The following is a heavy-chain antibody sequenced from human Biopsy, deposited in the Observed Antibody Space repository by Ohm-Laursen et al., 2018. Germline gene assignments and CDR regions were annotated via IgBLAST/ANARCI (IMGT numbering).Heavy chain of an antibody. CDR3: ARGDYFDSNGYFWFDP. Sequence: SQTLSLTCSVSGASIKSFYWSWIRQSPGKGLQWIAFISHTGYTSYNPSLKSRVTISVDTSKSQFSLKLTSATVGDTAVYYCARGDYFDSNGYFWFDPWGQGTLVTVSS. CDR1: GASIKSFY. V-gene: IGHV4-59*08. CDR2: ISHTGYT. J-gene: IGHJ5*02. D-gene: IGHD3-22*01.